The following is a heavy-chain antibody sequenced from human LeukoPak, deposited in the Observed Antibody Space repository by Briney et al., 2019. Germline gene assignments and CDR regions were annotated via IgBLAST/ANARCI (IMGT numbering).Heavy chain of an antibody. CDR3: AGGGGYDILTGYVYGAFDI. Sequence: GASVKVSCKASGGTFSSYAISWVRQAPGQGLEWMGRIIPILGIANYAQKFQGRVTITADKSTSTAYMELSSLRSEDTAVYYCAGGGGYDILTGYVYGAFDIWGQGTMVTVSS. CDR1: GGTFSSYA. D-gene: IGHD3-9*01. J-gene: IGHJ3*02. CDR2: IIPILGIA. V-gene: IGHV1-69*04.